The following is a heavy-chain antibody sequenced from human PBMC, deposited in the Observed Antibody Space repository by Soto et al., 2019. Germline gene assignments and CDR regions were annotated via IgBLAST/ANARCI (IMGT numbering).Heavy chain of an antibody. V-gene: IGHV1-18*01. J-gene: IGHJ6*03. Sequence: ASVKVSCKASGYTFTSCGISWVRQAPGQGLEWMGWISAYNGNTNYAQKLQGRVTMTTDTSTSTAYMELRSLRSDDTAVYYCARPTCGGGSCYSADDYYYYYYYYMDVWGKGTTVTVSS. CDR2: ISAYNGNT. CDR3: ARPTCGGGSCYSADDYYYYYYYYMDV. CDR1: GYTFTSCG. D-gene: IGHD2-15*01.